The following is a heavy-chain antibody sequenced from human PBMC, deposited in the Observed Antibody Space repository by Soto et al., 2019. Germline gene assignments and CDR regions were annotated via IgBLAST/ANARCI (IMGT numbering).Heavy chain of an antibody. V-gene: IGHV3-30*04. D-gene: IGHD1-1*01. J-gene: IGHJ4*02. CDR3: ARELERFFDY. Sequence: QVQLVESGGGVVQPGRSLRLSCAASGFTFSSYAMHWVRQAPGKGLEWVAVIAYDGRNKYYADSVKGRFTISRDNSKNTLYLQMNSLRIEDTAVYDCARELERFFDYWGQGTLVTVSS. CDR1: GFTFSSYA. CDR2: IAYDGRNK.